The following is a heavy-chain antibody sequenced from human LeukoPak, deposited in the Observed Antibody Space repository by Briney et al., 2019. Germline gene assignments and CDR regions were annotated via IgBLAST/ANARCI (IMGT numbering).Heavy chain of an antibody. D-gene: IGHD3-22*01. CDR2: INHSGST. V-gene: IGHV4-34*01. Sequence: SETLSLTCAVCGGSFSGYYWSWIRQPPGKGLEWIGEINHSGSTNYNPSLKSRVTISVDTSKNQFSLKLSSVTAADTAVYYCARDHYYDSSGYSYRRRLTNAFDIWGQGTMVTVSS. J-gene: IGHJ3*02. CDR1: GGSFSGYY. CDR3: ARDHYYDSSGYSYRRRLTNAFDI.